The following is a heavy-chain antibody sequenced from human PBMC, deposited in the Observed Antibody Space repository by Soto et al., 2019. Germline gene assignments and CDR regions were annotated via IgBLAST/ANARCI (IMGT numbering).Heavy chain of an antibody. V-gene: IGHV3-30-3*01. Sequence: QVQLVESGGGVVQPGRSLRLSCAASGFTFSSYAMHWVRQAPGKGLEWVAVISYDGSNKYYADSVTGRFTISRDNSKNTLYLQMTSLRAEDTAVYYCARTGGLVPAAISWFDPWGQGTLVTVSS. CDR3: ARTGGLVPAAISWFDP. CDR2: ISYDGSNK. D-gene: IGHD2-2*01. J-gene: IGHJ5*02. CDR1: GFTFSSYA.